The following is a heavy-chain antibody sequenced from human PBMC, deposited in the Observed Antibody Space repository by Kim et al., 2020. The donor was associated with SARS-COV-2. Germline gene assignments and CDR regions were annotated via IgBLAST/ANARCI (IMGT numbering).Heavy chain of an antibody. J-gene: IGHJ6*02. Sequence: GGSLRLSCAASGFTFSSYGMNWVRQAPGKGLEWVAVISYDGSNKYYADSVKGRFTISRDNSKNTLYLQMNSLRAEDTAVYYCAKDRSSWNYGMDVWGQGT. CDR1: GFTFSSYG. CDR2: ISYDGSNK. V-gene: IGHV3-30*18. CDR3: AKDRSSWNYGMDV. D-gene: IGHD6-13*01.